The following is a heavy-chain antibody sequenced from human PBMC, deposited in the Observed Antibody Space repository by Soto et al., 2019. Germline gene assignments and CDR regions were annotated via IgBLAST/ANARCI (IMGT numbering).Heavy chain of an antibody. CDR2: ISDSGGST. D-gene: IGHD4-17*01. J-gene: IGHJ4*02. Sequence: PGGSLRLSCAASGFTFSNYAMSWVRQAPRKGLEWVSSISDSGGSTYYADSVKGRFTISRGNSKNAVYLQMNSLRAEDTAVYYCARRAYGDYGYYFDYWGQGTLVTVSS. CDR1: GFTFSNYA. CDR3: ARRAYGDYGYYFDY. V-gene: IGHV3-23*01.